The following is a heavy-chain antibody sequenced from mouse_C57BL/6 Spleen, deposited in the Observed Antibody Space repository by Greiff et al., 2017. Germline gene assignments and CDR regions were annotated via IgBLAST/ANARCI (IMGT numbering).Heavy chain of an antibody. CDR3: AKEVAEGFYYAMDY. V-gene: IGHV2-5*01. J-gene: IGHJ4*01. CDR2: IWRGGST. CDR1: GFSLTSYG. D-gene: IGHD1-1*02. Sequence: QVQLKESGPGLVQPSQSLSITCTVSGFSLTSYGVHWVRQSPGKGLEWLGVIWRGGSTDYNAAFMSRLSITKDNSKSQVFFKMNSLQADDTAIYYCAKEVAEGFYYAMDYWGQGTSVTVSS.